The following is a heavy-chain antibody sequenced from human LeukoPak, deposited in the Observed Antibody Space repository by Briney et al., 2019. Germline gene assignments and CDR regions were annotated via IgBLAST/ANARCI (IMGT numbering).Heavy chain of an antibody. CDR1: GYMFTSYG. J-gene: IGHJ3*01. V-gene: IGHV1-18*01. D-gene: IGHD2-15*01. Sequence: ASVRVSCKASGYMFTSYGISWVRQAPGQGLEWMGWISGYNGDTNYAKKLQGRVTMTTDTSTSTAYMELRSLRTDDTAMYYCARRVDTDAFDVWGQGTLVTVSS. CDR2: ISGYNGDT. CDR3: ARRVDTDAFDV.